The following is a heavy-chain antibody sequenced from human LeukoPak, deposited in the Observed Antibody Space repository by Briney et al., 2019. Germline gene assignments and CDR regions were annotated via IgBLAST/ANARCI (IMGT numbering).Heavy chain of an antibody. J-gene: IGHJ4*02. CDR3: ARAVGGDGSGSL. Sequence: PSETLSLTCTVSGGSISSYYWSWIRQPPGKGLEWIGYIHYSGSTYYNPSLTSRVTISIDTSKNQFSLRLSSVTAADTAVYYCARAVGGDGSGSLWGPGTLVTVSS. D-gene: IGHD3-10*01. CDR2: IHYSGST. CDR1: GGSISSYY. V-gene: IGHV4-59*01.